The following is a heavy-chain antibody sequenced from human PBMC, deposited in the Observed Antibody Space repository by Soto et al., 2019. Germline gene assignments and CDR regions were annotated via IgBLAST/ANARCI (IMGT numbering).Heavy chain of an antibody. CDR2: IHPADSDT. CDR3: ARGISGRSAADYFDP. Sequence: ESLKICGKGAGGRFTASGGAWVRQMPGKGLEWMGIIHPADSDTTYSPSFQGQVTISADMSISTAYLRWRSLKASDTAIYYCARGISGRSAADYFDPWGQGTLVTVSS. J-gene: IGHJ5*02. D-gene: IGHD6-25*01. CDR1: GGRFTASG. V-gene: IGHV5-51*01.